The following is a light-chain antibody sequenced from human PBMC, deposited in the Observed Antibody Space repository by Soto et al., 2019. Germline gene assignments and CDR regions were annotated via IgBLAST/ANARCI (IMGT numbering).Light chain of an antibody. V-gene: IGKV3-20*01. CDR1: QSISSSY. CDR3: QQYGSSPPENT. Sequence: EIVLTQSPGTLSLSPGERATLSCRASQSISSSYLAWYQHKPGQAPRLLIYGASGRATGIPDRFSGSGSGTDFTLTISRLEPEDFAVYYCQQYGSSPPENTFGQGTKLEIK. J-gene: IGKJ2*01. CDR2: GAS.